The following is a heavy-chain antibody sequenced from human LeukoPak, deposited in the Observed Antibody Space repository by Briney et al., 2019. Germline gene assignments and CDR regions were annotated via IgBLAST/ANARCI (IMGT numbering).Heavy chain of an antibody. V-gene: IGHV4-30-2*01. D-gene: IGHD3-10*01. J-gene: IGHJ5*02. CDR2: IFHSGSS. CDR3: ARELWFVNAPGSWFDP. Sequence: PSQTLSLNCAVSGDSISRGDYSWSWIRQPSGKGLEWIGYIFHSGSSYYNPSLKSRVTISVDKSKNQFSLRLTSVTAADTAVYYCARELWFVNAPGSWFDPWGQGTLVTVSS. CDR1: GDSISRGDYS.